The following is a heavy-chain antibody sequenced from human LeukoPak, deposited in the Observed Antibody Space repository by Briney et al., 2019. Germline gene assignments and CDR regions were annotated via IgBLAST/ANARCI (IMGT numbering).Heavy chain of an antibody. V-gene: IGHV4-4*07. D-gene: IGHD3-10*01. CDR1: GGSISSYY. Sequence: SETLSLTCTVSGGSISSYYWSWVRQPAGKGLEWIGRIYTSGSTNYNPSLKSRVTMSVDTSKNQFSLKLSSVTAADTAVYYCARDGLQYYYGSGSYIEHQDAFDIWGQGTMVTVSS. J-gene: IGHJ3*02. CDR2: IYTSGST. CDR3: ARDGLQYYYGSGSYIEHQDAFDI.